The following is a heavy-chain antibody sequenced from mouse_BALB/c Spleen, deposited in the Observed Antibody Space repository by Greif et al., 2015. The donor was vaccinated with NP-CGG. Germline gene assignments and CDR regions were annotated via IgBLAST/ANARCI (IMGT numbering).Heavy chain of an antibody. CDR3: ATCYDYDGGYYAMDY. D-gene: IGHD2-4*01. Sequence: QVQLQQSGAELVKPGAPVKLSCKASGYTFTSYWMNWVKQRPGRGLEWIGRIDPSDSETHYNQKFKDKATLTVDKSSSTAYIQLSRLTSEDSAVYYCATCYDYDGGYYAMDYWGQGTSVTVSS. J-gene: IGHJ4*01. V-gene: IGHV1-69*02. CDR1: GYTFTSYW. CDR2: IDPSDSET.